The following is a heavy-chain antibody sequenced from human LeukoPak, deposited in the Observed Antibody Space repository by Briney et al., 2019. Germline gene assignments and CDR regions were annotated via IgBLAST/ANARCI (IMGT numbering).Heavy chain of an antibody. CDR2: IYDSGST. CDR3: ARRVVITSNYFDY. J-gene: IGHJ4*02. CDR1: GGSISSSSYS. Sequence: PSETLSLTCTVSGGSISSSSYSWVCIRQSPGKGLEWIGSIYDSGSTYFNPSLKSRVSISVDTSENQFSLKLSSVTAADTAVYYCARRVVITSNYFDYWGQGILVTVSS. V-gene: IGHV4-39*01. D-gene: IGHD2-21*01.